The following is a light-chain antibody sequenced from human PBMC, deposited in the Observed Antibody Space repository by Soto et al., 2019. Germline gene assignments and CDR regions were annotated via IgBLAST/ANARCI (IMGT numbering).Light chain of an antibody. CDR1: SSDIGGFNY. Sequence: QSALTQPASVSGSPGQSITISCTGTSSDIGGFNYVSWFQQYPGKAPKLMIYEVTNRPSGISNRFSGSRSGNTASLTISGLQAEDEADHYCTSYTSTSTLVFGSGTKVTVL. V-gene: IGLV2-14*01. J-gene: IGLJ1*01. CDR3: TSYTSTSTLV. CDR2: EVT.